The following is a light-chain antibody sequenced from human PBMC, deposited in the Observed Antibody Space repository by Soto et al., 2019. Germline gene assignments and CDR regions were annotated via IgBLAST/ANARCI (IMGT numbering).Light chain of an antibody. CDR1: SSNIGAGYD. CDR2: DNN. J-gene: IGLJ2*01. Sequence: QSVLTQPPSVSGAPGQRVTISCTGSSSNIGAGYDVHWYQQLPGTAPKLLIYDNNNRPSGVPDRFSGSKSGTSASLAITGLQAEDEAGYFCQSYDSSLTTSVVFGGGTQLTVL. V-gene: IGLV1-40*01. CDR3: QSYDSSLTTSVV.